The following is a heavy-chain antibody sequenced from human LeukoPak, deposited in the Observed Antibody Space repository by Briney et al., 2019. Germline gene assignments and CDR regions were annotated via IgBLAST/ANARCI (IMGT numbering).Heavy chain of an antibody. CDR3: ARGTPIAAPGYYYYGMDV. J-gene: IGHJ6*02. CDR1: GGTFSSYA. Sequence: GASVNVSCKASGGTFSSYAISWVRQAPGQGLEWMGGIIPIFGTANYAQKFQGRVTITADESTSTAYMELSSLRSEDTAVYYCARGTPIAAPGYYYYGMDVWGQGTTVTVSS. D-gene: IGHD6-6*01. CDR2: IIPIFGTA. V-gene: IGHV1-69*13.